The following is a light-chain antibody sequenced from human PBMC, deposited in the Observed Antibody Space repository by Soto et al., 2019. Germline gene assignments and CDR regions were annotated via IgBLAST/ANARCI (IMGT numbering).Light chain of an antibody. CDR2: GAS. J-gene: IGKJ1*01. Sequence: DIQITQSPSSVSASVGERLTITGRASRDISNSLAWYQQTPGKAPKLLLRGASSLHRGVPSRFSGGGAGTEFTLTISSLQPEDFATYYCQQTSAFPRTFGQGTKVDXK. CDR3: QQTSAFPRT. V-gene: IGKV1-12*01. CDR1: RDISNS.